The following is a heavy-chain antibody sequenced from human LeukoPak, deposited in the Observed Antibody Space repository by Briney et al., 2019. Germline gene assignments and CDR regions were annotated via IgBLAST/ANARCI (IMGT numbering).Heavy chain of an antibody. V-gene: IGHV4-39*01. J-gene: IGHJ6*03. Sequence: PSETLSLTCSVSGGSTSDTIYPWGWIRQPPGKGLEWIGSMHYSGTTYYNPSLKSRVTMSVDTSNNQFSLTLSSVTAADTAVYYCARLPIYMYYYMDFFYIDVWGKGTTVTVSS. CDR3: ARLPIYMYYYMDFFYIDV. D-gene: IGHD2/OR15-2a*01. CDR2: MHYSGTT. CDR1: GGSTSDTIYP.